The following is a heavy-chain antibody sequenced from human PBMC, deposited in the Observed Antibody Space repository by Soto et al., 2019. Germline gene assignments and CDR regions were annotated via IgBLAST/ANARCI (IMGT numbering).Heavy chain of an antibody. Sequence: ASLKVSCKASGYTFTTYAIHWVRQAPGQRLEWMAWINAGKGNTKYSQNFQGRVTVTRDTSASTAYMELNSLRSEDTAVYYCARAGDDCSTTTCYVIDYWGQGSLVTVSS. CDR3: ARAGDDCSTTTCYVIDY. CDR2: INAGKGNT. V-gene: IGHV1-3*01. J-gene: IGHJ4*02. CDR1: GYTFTTYA. D-gene: IGHD2-2*01.